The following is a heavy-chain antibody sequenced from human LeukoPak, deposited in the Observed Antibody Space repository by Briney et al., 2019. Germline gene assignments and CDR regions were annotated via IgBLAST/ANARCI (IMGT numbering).Heavy chain of an antibody. V-gene: IGHV4-59*08. CDR2: IYYSGST. CDR3: ARHWLDYYDSSGYPYYFDY. Sequence: SETLSLTCAVYGGSFSGYYWSWIRQPPGKGLEWIGYIYYSGSTNYNPSLKSRVTISVDTSKNQFSLKLSSVTAADTAVYYCARHWLDYYDSSGYPYYFDYWGQGTLVTVSS. D-gene: IGHD3-22*01. CDR1: GGSFSGYY. J-gene: IGHJ4*02.